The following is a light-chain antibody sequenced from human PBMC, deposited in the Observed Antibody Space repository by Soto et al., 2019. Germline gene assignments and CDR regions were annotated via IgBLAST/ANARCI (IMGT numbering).Light chain of an antibody. CDR3: AAWDDSLNGFWV. J-gene: IGLJ3*02. Sequence: QSALTQPPSASGSPGQSVTISCTGTSSDVGGYNYVSWYQQHPGKAPKVIIYEVSKRPSGVPDRFSGSKSGSTASLAISGLQSEDEADYYCAAWDDSLNGFWVFGGGTQLTVL. CDR1: SSDVGGYNY. CDR2: EVS. V-gene: IGLV2-8*01.